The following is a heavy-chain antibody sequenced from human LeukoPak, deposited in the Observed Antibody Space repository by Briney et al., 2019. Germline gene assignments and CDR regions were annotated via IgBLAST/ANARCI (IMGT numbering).Heavy chain of an antibody. CDR1: GYTFTDYG. D-gene: IGHD2/OR15-2a*01. J-gene: IGHJ4*02. CDR2: ISARNGNT. Sequence: ASVKVSCKASGYTFTDYGITWVRQAPGQGLEWMGWISARNGNTKYSQRLQGSVTMTTDTSTSTAYMELRSLTSDDTAVYYCVRDHALWSNCFDYWGQGTLVTVSS. V-gene: IGHV1-18*01. CDR3: VRDHALWSNCFDY.